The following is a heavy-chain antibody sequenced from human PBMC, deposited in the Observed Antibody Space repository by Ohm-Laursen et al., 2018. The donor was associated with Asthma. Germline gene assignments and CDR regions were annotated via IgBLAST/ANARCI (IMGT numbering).Heavy chain of an antibody. CDR1: GGSFSTSSRSY. CDR2: LFYSGNT. V-gene: IGHV4-39*01. D-gene: IGHD2-15*01. J-gene: IGHJ3*01. CDR3: AFCTGGTCYSGVFDA. Sequence: VTLSLTCIVSGGSFSTSSRSYWGWIRQPPGKGLEWIGCLFYSGNTHNNPSLQSRITISKDTPNNQVSLEVNSVTAADTAVYFCAFCTGGTCYSGVFDAWGQGVRVTVSS.